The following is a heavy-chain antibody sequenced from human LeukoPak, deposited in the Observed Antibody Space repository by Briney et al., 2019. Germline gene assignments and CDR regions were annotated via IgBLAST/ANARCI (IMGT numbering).Heavy chain of an antibody. D-gene: IGHD3-22*01. J-gene: IGHJ3*02. Sequence: ASVKVSCKVSGYTLTVLSIHWVRQAPGKGLEWMGGFDPEAGETIYAQNFQGRVTMTEDTSTYTSYMELYSLRSEDTAVYYCATDDDSSGFALYAFNIWGQGTMVTVSS. CDR2: FDPEAGET. CDR1: GYTLTVLS. CDR3: ATDDDSSGFALYAFNI. V-gene: IGHV1-24*01.